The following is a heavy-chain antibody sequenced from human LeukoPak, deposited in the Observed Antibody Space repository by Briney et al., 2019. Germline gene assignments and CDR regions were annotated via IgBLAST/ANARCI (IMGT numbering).Heavy chain of an antibody. CDR3: AKGITVIPSFYFDY. CDR1: GFTFSSYA. D-gene: IGHD2-21*01. V-gene: IGHV3-23*01. J-gene: IGHJ4*02. CDR2: ISGSGGST. Sequence: GGSLRLSCAASGFTFSSYAMSWVRQAPGKGLERVSAISGSGGSTYYADSAKGRFTISRDNSKNTLYLQMNSLRAEDTAVYYCAKGITVIPSFYFDYWGQGTLVTVSS.